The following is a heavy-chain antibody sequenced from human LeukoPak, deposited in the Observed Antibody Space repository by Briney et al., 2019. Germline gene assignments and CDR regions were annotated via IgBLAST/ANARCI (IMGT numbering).Heavy chain of an antibody. Sequence: GASVKVSCMASGYTFTGYYIHWVRQAPGQGLEWMGWINPNSGGTDYAQKFQGRVTMTRDTSISTAYMELSSQRSDDTAVYYCARRFGGSGTSADYWGQGTLVTVSS. D-gene: IGHD3-10*01. J-gene: IGHJ4*02. CDR3: ARRFGGSGTSADY. V-gene: IGHV1-2*02. CDR2: INPNSGGT. CDR1: GYTFTGYY.